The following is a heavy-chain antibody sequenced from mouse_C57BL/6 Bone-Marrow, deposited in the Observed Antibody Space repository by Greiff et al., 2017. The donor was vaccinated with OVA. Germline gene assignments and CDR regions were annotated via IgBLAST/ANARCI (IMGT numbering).Heavy chain of an antibody. CDR3: TDGYFFF. CDR1: GFTFSNSW. D-gene: IGHD2-3*01. J-gene: IGHJ3*01. CDR2: IRLKSDNYAT. V-gene: IGHV6-3*01. Sequence: EVKVEESGGGLVQPGGSMKLSCVASGFTFSNSWMNWVSQSPETGLEWVAQIRLKSDNYATHYAESVKGRFTISRDDSKSSVYLQMNNLRAEDTGIYYCTDGYFFFRGQGTLVTVSA.